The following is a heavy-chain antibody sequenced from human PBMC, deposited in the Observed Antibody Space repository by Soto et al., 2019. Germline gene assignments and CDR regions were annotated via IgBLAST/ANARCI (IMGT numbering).Heavy chain of an antibody. V-gene: IGHV3-21*01. Sequence: GGSLRLSCAASGFTFSSYIMNWVRQAPGKGLEWVSSISSSSSYIYYADSVKGRFTISRDNAKNSLYLQMNSLRAEDTAVYYCARVLDYDYVWGSYPPNWFDPWGQGTLVTVS. J-gene: IGHJ5*02. CDR3: ARVLDYDYVWGSYPPNWFDP. D-gene: IGHD3-16*02. CDR2: ISSSSSYI. CDR1: GFTFSSYI.